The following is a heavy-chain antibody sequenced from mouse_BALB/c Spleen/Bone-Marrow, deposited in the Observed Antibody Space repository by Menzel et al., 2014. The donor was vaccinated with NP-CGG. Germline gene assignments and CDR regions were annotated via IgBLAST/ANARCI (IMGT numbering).Heavy chain of an antibody. J-gene: IGHJ4*01. CDR2: ISYDGSN. CDR1: GYSITSGYY. D-gene: IGHD2-3*01. Sequence: EVQRVESGPGLVKPSQSLSLTCSVTGYSITSGYYWNWIRQFPGNKLEWMGYISYDGSNNYNPSLKNRISITRDTSKNRFFLKLNSVTTEDTATYYCARGDGYYGGAMDYWGQGTSVTVSS. V-gene: IGHV3-6*02. CDR3: ARGDGYYGGAMDY.